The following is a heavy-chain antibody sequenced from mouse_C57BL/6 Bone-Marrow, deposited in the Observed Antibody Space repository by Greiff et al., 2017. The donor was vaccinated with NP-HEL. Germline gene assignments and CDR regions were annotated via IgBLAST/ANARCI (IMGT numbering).Heavy chain of an antibody. CDR1: GFSFNTYA. J-gene: IGHJ4*01. Sequence: EVQLVESGGGLVQPKGSLKLSCAASGFSFNTYAMNWVRQAPGKGLEWVARIRSKSNNYATYYADSVKDRFTISRDDSESMLYLQMNNLKTEDTAMYYCVSSITTVVDAYAMDYWGQGTSVTVSS. V-gene: IGHV10-1*01. CDR2: IRSKSNNYAT. CDR3: VSSITTVVDAYAMDY. D-gene: IGHD1-1*01.